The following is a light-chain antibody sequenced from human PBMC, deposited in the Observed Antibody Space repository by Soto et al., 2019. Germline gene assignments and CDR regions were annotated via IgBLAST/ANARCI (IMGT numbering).Light chain of an antibody. CDR2: GAS. J-gene: IGKJ2*01. Sequence: VLTQSPGTLSLSPGERATLSCRASQSVSRYLVWYQQKPGQAPRLLIYGASSRASGIPDRFSGSGSGTDFTLTITRVGPEDSAVYYCQQFDTSPYTFGQGTKLEI. CDR3: QQFDTSPYT. CDR1: QSVSRY. V-gene: IGKV3-20*01.